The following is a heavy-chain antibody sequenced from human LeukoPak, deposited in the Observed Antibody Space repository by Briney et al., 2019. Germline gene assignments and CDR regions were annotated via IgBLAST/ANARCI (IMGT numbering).Heavy chain of an antibody. V-gene: IGHV4-59*01. CDR1: GGSISGYY. CDR3: ARHLKNAAMVYFDY. J-gene: IGHJ4*02. CDR2: VYHNGNT. D-gene: IGHD5-18*01. Sequence: PSETLSLTCTVSGGSISGYYWSWIRQPPGKGLEYIGCVYHNGNTNYSPSLKSRVTISVDTSKNQFSLKLSSVTAADTAVYYCARHLKNAAMVYFDYWGQGTLVTVSS.